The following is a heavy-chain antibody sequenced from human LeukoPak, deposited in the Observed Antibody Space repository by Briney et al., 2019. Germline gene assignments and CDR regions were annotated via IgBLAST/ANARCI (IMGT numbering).Heavy chain of an antibody. CDR2: IWYDRSNK. J-gene: IGHJ4*02. Sequence: GGSLRLSCAASGFTFSSYGMHWVRQAPGKGLEWVAVIWYDRSNKYYADSVKGRFTISRDNSKNTLYLQMNSLRAEDTAVYYCARESYCSSTSCYNSFDYWGQGTLVTVSS. D-gene: IGHD2-2*02. CDR3: ARESYCSSTSCYNSFDY. V-gene: IGHV3-33*01. CDR1: GFTFSSYG.